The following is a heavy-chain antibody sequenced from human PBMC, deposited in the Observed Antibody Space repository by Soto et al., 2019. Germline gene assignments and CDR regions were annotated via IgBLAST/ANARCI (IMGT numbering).Heavy chain of an antibody. J-gene: IGHJ4*02. CDR1: GFTFSSYW. D-gene: IGHD3-16*02. CDR3: VLLGELSSNFDY. V-gene: IGHV3-7*01. CDR2: IKQDGSEK. Sequence: GGSLRLSCAASGFTFSSYWMSWVRQAPGKGLEWVANIKQDGSEKYYVDSVKGRFTISRDNAKNSLYLQMNSLRAEDTAVYYCVLLGELSSNFDYWGQGTLVTVSS.